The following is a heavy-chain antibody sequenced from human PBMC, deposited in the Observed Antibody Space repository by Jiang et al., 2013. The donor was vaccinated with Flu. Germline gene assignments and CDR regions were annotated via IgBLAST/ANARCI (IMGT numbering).Heavy chain of an antibody. CDR2: IDPSDSYT. Sequence: MGRIDPSDSYTNYSPSFQGHVTISADKSISTAYLQWSSLKASDTAMYYCARLLGTRMDVWGQGTTVTVSS. CDR3: ARLLGTRMDV. V-gene: IGHV5-10-1*01. J-gene: IGHJ6*02. D-gene: IGHD1-1*01.